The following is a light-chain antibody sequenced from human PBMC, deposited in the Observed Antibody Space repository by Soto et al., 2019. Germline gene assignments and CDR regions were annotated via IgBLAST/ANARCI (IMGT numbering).Light chain of an antibody. CDR1: QHVGRG. CDR3: QQYNNWPYT. CDR2: GVT. J-gene: IGKJ2*01. V-gene: IGKV3-15*01. Sequence: ERVMKQSPGTLSVSPGKRATLSCRASQHVGRGFAWYRQKPGQAPTLVIYGVTTRATGIPARFSGSGSGTDFTLTISSLPSEDFAVYHCQQYNNWPYTFGQGTKLEIK.